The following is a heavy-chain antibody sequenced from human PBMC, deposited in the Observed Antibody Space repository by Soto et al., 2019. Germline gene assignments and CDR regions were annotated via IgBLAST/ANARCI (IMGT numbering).Heavy chain of an antibody. J-gene: IGHJ4*02. V-gene: IGHV5-51*01. Sequence: GECLKNSCKGSGYNFAGYCIAWVRQMPGKGLELMGIIYPSDSDTRYRPSFQGQVTISADKSISSAYLQWSSLRASDTAMYYCARGGVSTRTFDDWGQGIPVTVSS. D-gene: IGHD3-3*01. CDR3: ARGGVSTRTFDD. CDR2: IYPSDSDT. CDR1: GYNFAGYC.